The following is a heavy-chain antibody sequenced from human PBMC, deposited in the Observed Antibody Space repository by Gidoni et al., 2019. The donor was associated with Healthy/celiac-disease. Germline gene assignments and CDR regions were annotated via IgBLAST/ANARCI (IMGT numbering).Heavy chain of an antibody. J-gene: IGHJ6*02. CDR3: AKHFNNDFWSGYYPYYYYGMDV. D-gene: IGHD3-3*01. CDR2: ISYDGSNK. CDR1: GFTFSSYD. Sequence: QVQLVESGGGVVQPVRSLSLSCAASGFTFSSYDIHWVRQAPGKGLEWVAGISYDGSNKYYADSLKGRFTISRDNSENTLYLQMNSLRGEDTAVYYCAKHFNNDFWSGYYPYYYYGMDVWGQGTTVTVSS. V-gene: IGHV3-30*18.